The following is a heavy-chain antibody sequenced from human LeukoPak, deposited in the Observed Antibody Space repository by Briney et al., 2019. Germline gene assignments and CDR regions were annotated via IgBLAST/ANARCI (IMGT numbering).Heavy chain of an antibody. CDR3: AREMLYWTNAGFDY. V-gene: IGHV1-2*02. D-gene: IGHD2-8*01. CDR2: INPNSGST. J-gene: IGHJ4*02. CDR1: GYTFTGNY. Sequence: ASVKVSCKASGYTFTGNYMYWVRHAPGQGLEWRGWINPNSGSTNHAQKFKGRVTMTRDTSISTAYMELSRLRSDDTAVYYCAREMLYWTNAGFDYWGQGTLVTVSS.